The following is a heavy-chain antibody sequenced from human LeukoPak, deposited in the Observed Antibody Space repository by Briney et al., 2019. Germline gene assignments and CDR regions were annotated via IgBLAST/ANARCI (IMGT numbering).Heavy chain of an antibody. D-gene: IGHD6-19*01. Sequence: GESLKISCKGFGYSFSNYWIGWVRQMPGKGLEWMGIIYPGDSDTRYSPSFQGQVTISADKSISTAYLQWSSLKASDTAMYYCARRPYSSVNAFDIWGQGTMVTVSS. V-gene: IGHV5-51*01. J-gene: IGHJ3*02. CDR2: IYPGDSDT. CDR1: GYSFSNYW. CDR3: ARRPYSSVNAFDI.